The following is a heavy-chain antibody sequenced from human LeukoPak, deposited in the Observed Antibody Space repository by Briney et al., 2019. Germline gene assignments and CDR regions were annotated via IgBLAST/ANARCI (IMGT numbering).Heavy chain of an antibody. Sequence: SVTVSCTASGGTFISYAISWVRQAPGQGLEWMGGIIPIFGTANYAQKFQGRVTITTDESTSTAYMELSSLRSEDTAVYYCARAYCSSTSCYKNWFDPWGQGTLVTVSS. V-gene: IGHV1-69*05. D-gene: IGHD2-2*02. CDR2: IIPIFGTA. CDR3: ARAYCSSTSCYKNWFDP. J-gene: IGHJ5*02. CDR1: GGTFISYA.